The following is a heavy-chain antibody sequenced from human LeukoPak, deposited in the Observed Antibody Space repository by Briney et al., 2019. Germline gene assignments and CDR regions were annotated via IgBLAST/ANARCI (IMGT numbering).Heavy chain of an antibody. CDR2: IKSDGKT. Sequence: PGGSLRLSCAASGFTFSSYWMHWVRLAPGKGLVWVSRIKSDGKTNYADSVKGRFTISRDNAKNTVSLQMNSLRAEDTGVYYCARAPSEIGGYYPEYFRHWGQGTLVTVSS. V-gene: IGHV3-74*01. J-gene: IGHJ1*01. CDR1: GFTFSSYW. D-gene: IGHD3-22*01. CDR3: ARAPSEIGGYYPEYFRH.